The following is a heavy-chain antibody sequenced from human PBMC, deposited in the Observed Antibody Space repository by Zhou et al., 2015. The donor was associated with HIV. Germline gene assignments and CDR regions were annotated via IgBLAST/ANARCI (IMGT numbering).Heavy chain of an antibody. CDR1: GGTFSSYA. Sequence: QVQLVQSGAEVKKPGSSVKVSCKASGGTFSSYAISWVRQAPGQGLEWMGGIIPIFGTANYAQKFQGRITITADESTSTAYMELSSLRSEDTAVYYCARERHDYDILTGYSNFDYWGQGTLVTVSS. V-gene: IGHV1-69*01. CDR2: IIPIFGTA. CDR3: ARERHDYDILTGYSNFDY. J-gene: IGHJ4*02. D-gene: IGHD3-9*01.